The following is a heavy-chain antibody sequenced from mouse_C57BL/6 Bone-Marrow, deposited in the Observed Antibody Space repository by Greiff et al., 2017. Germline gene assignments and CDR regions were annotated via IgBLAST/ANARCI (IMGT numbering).Heavy chain of an antibody. D-gene: IGHD1-1*01. CDR3: AVRWAMDY. CDR2: IYPRDGST. V-gene: IGHV1-85*01. J-gene: IGHJ4*01. CDR1: GYTFTSYD. Sequence: QVQLQQPGAELVKPGASVKLSCKASGYTFTSYDINWVKQRPGQGLEWIGRIYPRDGSTKYNEKFKGKATLTVDTSSSTAYMELHSLTSEDSAVYFCAVRWAMDYWGQGTSVTVSS.